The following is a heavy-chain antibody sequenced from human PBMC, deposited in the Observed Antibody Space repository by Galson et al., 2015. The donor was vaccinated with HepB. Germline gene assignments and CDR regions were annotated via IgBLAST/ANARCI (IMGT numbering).Heavy chain of an antibody. CDR3: ARQSREYSSGWYLASFNYMDV. CDR1: GGSINYYY. J-gene: IGHJ6*03. Sequence: ETLSLTCTVSGGSINYYYWSWIRQSPGRGLAWIGYISDSGNTNYHPSLKSRVTISLDTSKNQFYLRLNSVTAADTAVYYCARQSREYSSGWYLASFNYMDVWGKGSTVTVSS. D-gene: IGHD6-19*01. V-gene: IGHV4-59*01. CDR2: ISDSGNT.